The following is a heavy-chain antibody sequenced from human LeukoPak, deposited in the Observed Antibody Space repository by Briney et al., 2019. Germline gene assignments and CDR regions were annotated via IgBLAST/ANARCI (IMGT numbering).Heavy chain of an antibody. CDR2: IGTGGDT. CDR1: GFTFSSYD. V-gene: IGHV3-13*01. J-gene: IGHJ6*02. D-gene: IGHD3-10*01. CDR3: ARDQATMIRNGFDV. Sequence: GGSLRLSCAASGFTFSSYDMHWVRQATGKGLEWVSAIGTGGDTYYPGSVKGRFTISRENAKNSLYLQMNSLRVEDTAVYYCARDQATMIRNGFDVWGQGTAVTVSS.